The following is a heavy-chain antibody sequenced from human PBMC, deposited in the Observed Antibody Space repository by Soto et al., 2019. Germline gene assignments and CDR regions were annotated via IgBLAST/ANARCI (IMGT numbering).Heavy chain of an antibody. J-gene: IGHJ4*02. D-gene: IGHD3-22*01. CDR2: INPSGGST. CDR3: ARGVDSSGYYLR. V-gene: IGHV1-46*01. Sequence: GASVKVSCKASGCTFTSYYMHWVRQAPGQGPEWMGIINPSGGSTSYAQKFQGRVTMTSDTSTSTGYMELSSLRSEDTAVYYCARGVDSSGYYLRWGQGTLVTVSS. CDR1: GCTFTSYY.